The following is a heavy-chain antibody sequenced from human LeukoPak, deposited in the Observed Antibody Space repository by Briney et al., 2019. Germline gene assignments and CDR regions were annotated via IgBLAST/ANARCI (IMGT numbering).Heavy chain of an antibody. Sequence: MPSETLSLTCAVDGGSFSGYYWSCIRQPPGKGLEWVGEINHSGSTNYNPSPKSRVTISVDTSKNQFSLKLSSVTAADTAVYYCARGGEYSGYDYLAGSGGYGMDVWGQGTTVTVSS. V-gene: IGHV4-34*01. J-gene: IGHJ6*02. CDR3: ARGGEYSGYDYLAGSGGYGMDV. CDR2: INHSGST. D-gene: IGHD5-12*01. CDR1: GGSFSGYY.